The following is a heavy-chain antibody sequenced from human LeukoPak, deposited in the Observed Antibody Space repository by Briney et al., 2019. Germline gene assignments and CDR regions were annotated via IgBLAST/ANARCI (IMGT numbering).Heavy chain of an antibody. V-gene: IGHV3-23*01. D-gene: IGHD3-10*01. CDR1: GFIFRNYA. J-gene: IGHJ4*02. Sequence: GGSLRLSCVVSGFIFRNYAMTWVRQAPGKGLEWVSGISGSAAGTDYADSVRGRFTISRDNSKNTLYLQMNSLRAEDTAVYYCAKDVLVRGVMPYYFEYWGQGTLVTVSS. CDR2: ISGSAAGT. CDR3: AKDVLVRGVMPYYFEY.